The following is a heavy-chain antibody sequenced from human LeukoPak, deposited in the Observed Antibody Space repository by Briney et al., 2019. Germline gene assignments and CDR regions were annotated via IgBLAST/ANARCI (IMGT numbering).Heavy chain of an antibody. D-gene: IGHD2-2*01. J-gene: IGHJ3*01. CDR1: GGSLSSSNSY. Sequence: PSETLSLTCTVSGGSLSSSNSYWGWIRQPPGKGLEWIGNIYYSGSSYYNASLKSRVTISVDTSKNQFSLKLTSVTATDTAVYYCARLACSSTSCLYPDAFDVLGQGTLVPVSS. CDR3: ARLACSSTSCLYPDAFDV. V-gene: IGHV4-39*01. CDR2: IYYSGSS.